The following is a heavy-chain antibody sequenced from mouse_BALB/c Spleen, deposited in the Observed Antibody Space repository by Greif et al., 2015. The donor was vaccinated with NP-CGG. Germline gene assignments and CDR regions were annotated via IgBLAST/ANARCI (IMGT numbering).Heavy chain of an antibody. CDR1: GFTFTDYY. Sequence: EVKVVESGGGLVQPGGSLGLSCATSGFTFTDYYMSWVRQPPGRALEWLGFIRNKANGYTTEYSASVKGRFTISRDNSQSILYLQVNTLRAEDSATYYCAREYGNYFDYWGQGTTLTVSS. CDR3: AREYGNYFDY. CDR2: IRNKANGYTT. D-gene: IGHD2-10*02. V-gene: IGHV7-3*02. J-gene: IGHJ2*01.